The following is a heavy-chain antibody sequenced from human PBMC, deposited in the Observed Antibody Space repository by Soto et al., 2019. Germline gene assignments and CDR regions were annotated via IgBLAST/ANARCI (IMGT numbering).Heavy chain of an antibody. CDR3: ARDLGYNGTYYWYFAL. Sequence: EVQLVESGGGLVQPGGSLRLSCAASGFTVSSNYMSWVRQAPGKGLEWVSVIYSGGSTYYADSVKGRFTVSRDNSKNGLYLQMNSLRAEDTAVYYCARDLGYNGTYYWYFALWGRVALVTVSS. J-gene: IGHJ2*01. CDR1: GFTVSSNY. V-gene: IGHV3-66*01. CDR2: IYSGGST. D-gene: IGHD1-26*01.